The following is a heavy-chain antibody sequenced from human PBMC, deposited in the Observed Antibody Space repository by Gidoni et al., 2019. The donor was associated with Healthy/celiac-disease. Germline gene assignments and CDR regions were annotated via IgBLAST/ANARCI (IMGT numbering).Heavy chain of an antibody. J-gene: IGHJ4*02. D-gene: IGHD6-6*01. Sequence: QVQLVQSGAQVKKPGPSVKVSCTAAGYTFTGYYLHCVRQVPGQGLEWMGRINRNSGGTNEAKKVQGRVTMTRDTSISTAYMELSRLRSGDTAVYYCARVLPQQLVQGFDYWGQGTLVTVSS. CDR3: ARVLPQQLVQGFDY. CDR1: GYTFTGYY. V-gene: IGHV1-2*06. CDR2: INRNSGGT.